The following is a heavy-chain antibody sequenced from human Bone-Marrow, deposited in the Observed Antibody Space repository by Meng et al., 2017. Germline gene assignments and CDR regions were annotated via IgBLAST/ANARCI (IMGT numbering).Heavy chain of an antibody. D-gene: IGHD3-10*01. CDR3: AHSSMVRRVPLDS. CDR1: GFSPSTSGVG. Sequence: QHTVKAVRPMLVPPTPLLPLTCIFSGFSPSTSGVGVGWIRQPTGKALEWLALIYWDHDNRHSPSLKSTITITKDTSQNQVVLTTTTIDPVDTANYYCAHSSMVRRVPLDSWGQGTLVTVSS. J-gene: IGHJ4*02. V-gene: IGHV2-5*02. CDR2: IYWDHDN.